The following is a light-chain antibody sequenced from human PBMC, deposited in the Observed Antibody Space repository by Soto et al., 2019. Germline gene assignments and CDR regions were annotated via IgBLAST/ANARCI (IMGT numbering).Light chain of an antibody. CDR1: SSDVGGYNY. CDR2: EVS. CDR3: SSSTSSSVV. J-gene: IGLJ2*01. V-gene: IGLV2-14*01. Sequence: QSALTHPASVSGSPGQSITISCTGTSSDVGGYNYVSWYQQHPGKAPKLMIYEVSNRPSGVSNRFSGSKSGNTASLTISGLQAEDEADYYCSSSTSSSVVFGGGTKLTVL.